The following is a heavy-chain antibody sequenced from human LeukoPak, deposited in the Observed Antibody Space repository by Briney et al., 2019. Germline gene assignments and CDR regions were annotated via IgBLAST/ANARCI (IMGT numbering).Heavy chain of an antibody. V-gene: IGHV3-23*01. CDR2: ISSSGSTT. CDR3: AKDIEEWLVKGGGCFDY. CDR1: GFSFSTYA. Sequence: PGGSLRLSCAASGFSFSTYAMSWVPQAPGKGLEWVSGISSSGSTTYYADSVKGRFTISRDNSKTTLYLQMNTLRAEDTAVYYCAKDIEEWLVKGGGCFDYWGQGTLVTVSS. J-gene: IGHJ4*02. D-gene: IGHD3-16*01.